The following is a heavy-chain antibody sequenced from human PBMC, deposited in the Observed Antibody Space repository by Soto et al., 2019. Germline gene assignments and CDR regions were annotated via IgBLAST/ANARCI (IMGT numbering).Heavy chain of an antibody. V-gene: IGHV4-59*08. CDR2: IYYSGST. Sequence: SETLSLTCTVSGGSISSYYWSWIRQPPGKGLEWIGYIYYSGSTNYNPSLKSRVTISVDTSKNQFSLKLSSVTAADTAVYYCARLRLRYFDYWGQGTLVTVSS. D-gene: IGHD4-17*01. J-gene: IGHJ4*02. CDR3: ARLRLRYFDY. CDR1: GGSISSYY.